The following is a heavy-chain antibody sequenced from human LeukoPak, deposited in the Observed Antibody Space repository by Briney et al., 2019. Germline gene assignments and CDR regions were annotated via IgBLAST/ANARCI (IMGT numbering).Heavy chain of an antibody. CDR2: INTDGSTT. CDR3: ARGGLEPVDY. J-gene: IGHJ4*02. Sequence: GGSLRLSCTVSGFTFSNYWMHWVRQAPGMGLVWVSHINTDGSTTNYADSVKGRFTVSRDNTKNTLCLQVNSLRVEDMAVYYCARGGLEPVDYWGQGTLVTVSS. CDR1: GFTFSNYW. D-gene: IGHD5-24*01. V-gene: IGHV3-74*01.